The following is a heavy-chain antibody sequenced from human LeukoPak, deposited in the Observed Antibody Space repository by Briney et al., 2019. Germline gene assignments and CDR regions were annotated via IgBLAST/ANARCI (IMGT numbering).Heavy chain of an antibody. CDR2: IYYRGST. J-gene: IGHJ4*02. CDR1: GGSINNYY. Sequence: SETLSLTCTVSGGSINNYYWSWIRPPPGKGLEWIGYIYYRGSTNYNPSLKSRVTFSVDTSKNQFSLKLNSVTAADTAVYYCARGGDYGDLRYFDYWGQGTLVTVSS. CDR3: ARGGDYGDLRYFDY. V-gene: IGHV4-59*01. D-gene: IGHD4-17*01.